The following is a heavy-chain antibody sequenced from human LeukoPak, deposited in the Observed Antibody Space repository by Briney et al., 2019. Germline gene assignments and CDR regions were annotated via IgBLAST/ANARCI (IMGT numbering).Heavy chain of an antibody. CDR3: ARDKVVGPTICDY. CDR1: GFTFSYYG. D-gene: IGHD1-26*01. CDR2: IRYDGNDK. J-gene: IGHJ4*02. Sequence: GGSLRLSCAASGFTFSYYGFHWVRQAPGKGLEWVAFIRYDGNDKFYAESVKGRFTISRDTSRNTLYLQMNSLRAEDTAVYYCARDKVVGPTICDYWGQGALVTVSS. V-gene: IGHV3-30*02.